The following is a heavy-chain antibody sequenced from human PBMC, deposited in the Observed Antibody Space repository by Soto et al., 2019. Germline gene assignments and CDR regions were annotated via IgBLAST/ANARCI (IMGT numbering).Heavy chain of an antibody. Sequence: QMQLQESGPGLVKPSETLSLTCTGSGGSIRGYYWSWIRQSAGKGLECSGRMHPTGSTDYFPSLKRRVTISVEMSKNLSSLKLTSVTAADTALYYCVRASMPKAHFDSWGQGTLVTVST. V-gene: IGHV4-4*07. CDR1: GGSIRGYY. CDR2: MHPTGST. J-gene: IGHJ4*02. CDR3: VRASMPKAHFDS. D-gene: IGHD2-2*01.